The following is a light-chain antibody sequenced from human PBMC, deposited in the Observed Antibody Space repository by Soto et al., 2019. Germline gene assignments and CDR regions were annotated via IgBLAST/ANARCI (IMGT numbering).Light chain of an antibody. J-gene: IGLJ2*01. V-gene: IGLV2-23*02. CDR2: EVF. CDR3: CSYAGRATYV. Sequence: QSALTQPASVSGSPGQSITISCTGPSSDVGSYNLVSWYQQYPGKAPKLIIFEVFKRPSGVSHRLSGSKSGNTASLTISGLQAEDEANYYCCSYAGRATYVFGGGTQLTVL. CDR1: SSDVGSYNL.